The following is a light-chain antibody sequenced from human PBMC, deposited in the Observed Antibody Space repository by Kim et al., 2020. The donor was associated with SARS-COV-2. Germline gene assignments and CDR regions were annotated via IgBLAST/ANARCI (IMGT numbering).Light chain of an antibody. V-gene: IGLV3-1*01. CDR3: QAWDSITGV. Sequence: SYELTQPPSVSVSPGQTASITCSGDKLGDKYACWYQQKPGQSPVLVIYQDSKRPSGIPERFPGSNSGNTATLTISGTQAMDEADYYCQAWDSITGVFGGGTKLTVL. CDR2: QDS. CDR1: KLGDKY. J-gene: IGLJ3*02.